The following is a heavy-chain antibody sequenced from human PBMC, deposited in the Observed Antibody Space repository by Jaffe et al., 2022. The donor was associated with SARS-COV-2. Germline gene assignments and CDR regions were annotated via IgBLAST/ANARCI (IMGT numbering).Heavy chain of an antibody. Sequence: EVQLVESGGGLVQPGRSLRLSCAASGFTFDDYAMHWVRQAPGKGLEWVSGISWNSGSIGYADSVKGRFTISRDNAKNSLYLQMNSLRAEDTALYYCAKDQNIAVAGVFDYWGQGTLVTVSS. J-gene: IGHJ4*02. CDR2: ISWNSGSI. CDR1: GFTFDDYA. D-gene: IGHD6-19*01. CDR3: AKDQNIAVAGVFDY. V-gene: IGHV3-9*01.